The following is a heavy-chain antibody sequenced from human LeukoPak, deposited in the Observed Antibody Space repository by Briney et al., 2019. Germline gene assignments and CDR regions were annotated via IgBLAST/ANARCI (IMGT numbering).Heavy chain of an antibody. CDR3: ARDRGASSGPLDY. CDR2: IIPIFGTA. Sequence: PRASVKVSCKASGGTFSSYAISWVRQAPGQGLEWMGRIIPIFGTANYAQKFQGRVTITTDESTSTAYMELSSLRSEDTAVYYCARDRGASSGPLDYWGQGTLVTVSS. J-gene: IGHJ4*02. D-gene: IGHD6-19*01. CDR1: GGTFSSYA. V-gene: IGHV1-69*05.